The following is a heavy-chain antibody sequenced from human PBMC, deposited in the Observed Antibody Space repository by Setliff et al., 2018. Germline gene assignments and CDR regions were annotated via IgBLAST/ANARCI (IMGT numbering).Heavy chain of an antibody. J-gene: IGHJ4*02. CDR2: IKPDGSET. CDR3: TRDRGGASTLDH. Sequence: HPGGFLRLSCAASGLTLINNGFHWGRQPPGKGLEWVASIKPDGSETYYVDSVKGRFTVSRDNPKNSLYLQMSSLRAEDTAIYYFTRDRGGASTLDHWGQGTLVTVSS. CDR1: GLTLINNG. D-gene: IGHD1-26*01. V-gene: IGHV3-7*03.